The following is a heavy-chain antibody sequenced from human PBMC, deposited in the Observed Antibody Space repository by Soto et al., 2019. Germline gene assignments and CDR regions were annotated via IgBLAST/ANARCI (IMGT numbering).Heavy chain of an antibody. J-gene: IGHJ6*03. D-gene: IGHD6-25*01. CDR2: VSYAGDT. CDR1: GLTFSTKD. CDR3: AKGRHSAAGCYHLDV. V-gene: IGHV3-13*01. Sequence: EVQLVESGGGLVQPGGSLRLSCAASGLTFSTKDMHWVRQAPGKGLEWVAVVSYAGDTYYQGSVKGRFTISRESAKNSFYLQMNGLTAGDTAVYFCAKGRHSAAGCYHLDVRGKGTT.